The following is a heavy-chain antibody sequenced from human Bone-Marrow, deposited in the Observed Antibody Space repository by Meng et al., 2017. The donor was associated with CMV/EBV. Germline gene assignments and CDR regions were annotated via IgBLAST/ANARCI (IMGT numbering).Heavy chain of an antibody. CDR2: ISYDGRNK. D-gene: IGHD6-19*01. V-gene: IGHV3-30*18. J-gene: IGHJ4*02. CDR3: AKGTDSGWGDYFDY. CDR1: AFTFSSYG. Sequence: TSAFTFSSYGLHWVPQAPGKGLEWVAVISYDGRNKYYADAVTGRFTVSREKSQNTLYLQMNSLRAEDTAVYYCAKGTDSGWGDYFDYWGQGTLVTVSS.